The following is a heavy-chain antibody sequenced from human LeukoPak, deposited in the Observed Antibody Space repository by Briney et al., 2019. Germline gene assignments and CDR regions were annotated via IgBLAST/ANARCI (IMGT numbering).Heavy chain of an antibody. D-gene: IGHD3-9*01. V-gene: IGHV4-4*02. J-gene: IGHJ4*02. Sequence: SETLSLTCAVSGGSISSSTWWTWVRPPPGKGLEWIGEVFYSGSTNSNPSLKSRLTMSVDESKHEFSLKLTSVNVADTAVYYCASGGLVSRYLDHWGQGTLVTVSP. CDR3: ASGGLVSRYLDH. CDR2: VFYSGST. CDR1: GGSISSSTW.